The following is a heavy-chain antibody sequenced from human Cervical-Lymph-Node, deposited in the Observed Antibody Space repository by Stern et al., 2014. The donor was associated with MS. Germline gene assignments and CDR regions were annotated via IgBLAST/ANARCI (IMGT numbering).Heavy chain of an antibody. Sequence: QVQLQESGRGLVKPSQTLSLTCTVSGGSLTSGGHFWTWIRQYPGKGLEWIGYIYHSGNTDYNPSLKSRVSISVDTSKHQFSLRLNSMTDADTAVYYCARGNRAFYYGDAFDVWGHGSMVTVSS. J-gene: IGHJ3*01. CDR3: ARGNRAFYYGDAFDV. D-gene: IGHD3-22*01. CDR2: IYHSGNT. V-gene: IGHV4-31*03. CDR1: GGSLTSGGHF.